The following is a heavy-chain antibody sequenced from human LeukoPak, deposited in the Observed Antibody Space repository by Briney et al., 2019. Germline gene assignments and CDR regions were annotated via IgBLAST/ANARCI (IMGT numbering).Heavy chain of an antibody. Sequence: PGGSLRLSCAASGFTFSGYSMNWVRQAPGKGLEWVSSISSSSYIYYADSVKGRFTISRDNAKNSLYLQMNSLRAEDTAVYYCARDRRQNCGGDCYPDYWGQGTLVTVSS. D-gene: IGHD2-21*02. CDR3: ARDRRQNCGGDCYPDY. J-gene: IGHJ4*02. CDR1: GFTFSGYS. CDR2: ISSSSYI. V-gene: IGHV3-21*01.